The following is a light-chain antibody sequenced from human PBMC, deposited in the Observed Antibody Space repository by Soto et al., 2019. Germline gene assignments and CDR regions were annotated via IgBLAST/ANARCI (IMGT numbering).Light chain of an antibody. Sequence: ETLMTQYPATLSVSPGERVTLSWRGSQSIRTRLAWYQQKPGQAPRLLIYSASTRATGIPARFSGRGSGTDFTLTISSLKSEDSAVYYCQQYNNWPPITFGHGTRLEIK. CDR2: SAS. CDR3: QQYNNWPPIT. CDR1: QSIRTR. J-gene: IGKJ5*01. V-gene: IGKV3-15*01.